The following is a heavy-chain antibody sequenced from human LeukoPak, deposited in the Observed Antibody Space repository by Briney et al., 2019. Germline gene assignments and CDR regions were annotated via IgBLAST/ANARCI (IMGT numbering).Heavy chain of an antibody. CDR3: ARGSNYCSSTSCYPNYFDP. Sequence: ASVKVSCKASGYTFTGYYMHWVRQAPGQGLEWMGWINPNSGGTNYAQKFQGRVTMTRNTSISTAYMELSSLRSEDTAVYYCARGSNYCSSTSCYPNYFDPWGQGTLVTVSS. CDR1: GYTFTGYY. V-gene: IGHV1-2*02. D-gene: IGHD2-2*01. J-gene: IGHJ5*02. CDR2: INPNSGGT.